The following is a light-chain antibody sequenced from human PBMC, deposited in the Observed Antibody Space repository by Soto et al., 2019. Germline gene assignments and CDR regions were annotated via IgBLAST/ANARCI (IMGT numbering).Light chain of an antibody. J-gene: IGLJ1*01. V-gene: IGLV1-44*01. Sequence: QSVLTQPPSASGTPGQRVAISCSGSSSNIGSNTVNWYQQLPGTAPKLLIYSDNLRPSGDPDRFSGSKSGASASLAISGLQSEDEADYYCAAWHDSLNGYVFGSGTKVTVL. CDR1: SSNIGSNT. CDR3: AAWHDSLNGYV. CDR2: SDN.